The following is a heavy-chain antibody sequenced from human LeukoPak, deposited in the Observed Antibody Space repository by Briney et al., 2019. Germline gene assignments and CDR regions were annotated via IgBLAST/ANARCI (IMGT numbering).Heavy chain of an antibody. J-gene: IGHJ3*02. D-gene: IGHD6-19*01. Sequence: GGSLRLSCAASGFTFSSYDIHWVRQAPGKGLEWVAFIRYDGSNKYYADSVKGRFTISRDNSKNTLYLQMNSLRAEDTAVYYCAKLSLWLVRGDVDAFDIWGQGTMVTVSS. CDR1: GFTFSSYD. CDR2: IRYDGSNK. CDR3: AKLSLWLVRGDVDAFDI. V-gene: IGHV3-30*02.